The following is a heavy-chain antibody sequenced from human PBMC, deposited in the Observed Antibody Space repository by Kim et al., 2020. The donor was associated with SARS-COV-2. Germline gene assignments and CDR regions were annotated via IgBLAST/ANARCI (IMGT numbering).Heavy chain of an antibody. D-gene: IGHD6-13*01. CDR1: GFTFSSYA. Sequence: GGSLRLSCAASGFTFSSYAMSWVRQAPGKGLELVSAISGSGGSTYYADSVKGRFTISRDNSKNTLYLQMNSLRAEDTAVYYCAKYKYSSSFNWFDPWGQGTLVTVSS. CDR2: ISGSGGST. J-gene: IGHJ5*02. CDR3: AKYKYSSSFNWFDP. V-gene: IGHV3-23*01.